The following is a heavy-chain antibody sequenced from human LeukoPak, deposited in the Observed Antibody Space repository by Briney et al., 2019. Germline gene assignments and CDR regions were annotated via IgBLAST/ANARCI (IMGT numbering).Heavy chain of an antibody. CDR1: GGSISSSSYY. CDR2: IYYSGST. CDR3: ARHGGYCSSTSCYTLVDY. Sequence: SETLSLTCTVSGGSISSSSYYWGWIRQPPGKGLEWIGSIYYSGSTYYNPSLKSRVTISVDTSKNQFSLKLSSVTAADTAVYYCARHGGYCSSTSCYTLVDYWGQGTLVTVSS. D-gene: IGHD2-2*02. V-gene: IGHV4-39*01. J-gene: IGHJ4*02.